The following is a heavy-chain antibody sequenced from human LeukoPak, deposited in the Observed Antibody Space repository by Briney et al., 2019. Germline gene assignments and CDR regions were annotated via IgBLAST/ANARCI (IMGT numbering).Heavy chain of an antibody. V-gene: IGHV4-39*01. D-gene: IGHD3-22*01. CDR1: GGSISSSSYY. CDR3: ARLVTMTYFDY. CDR2: IYYSGST. J-gene: IGHJ4*02. Sequence: TSETLSLTCTVSGGSISSSSYYWGWIRQPPGKGLEWIESIYYSGSTYYNPSLKSRVTISVDTSKNQFSLKLSSVTAADTAVYYCARLVTMTYFDYWGQGTLVTVSS.